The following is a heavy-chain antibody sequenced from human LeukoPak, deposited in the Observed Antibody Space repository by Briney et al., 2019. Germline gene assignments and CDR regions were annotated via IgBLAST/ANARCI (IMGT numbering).Heavy chain of an antibody. CDR2: ISAYNGNT. J-gene: IGHJ4*02. Sequence: GASVKVSCKASGYTFTSYGISWVRQAPGQGLEWMGWISAYNGNTNYAQKLQGRVTMTTDTSTSTAYMELRSLRSDDTAVYYCAREGLFGSGSYRRIYYFDYWGQGTLVTVSS. V-gene: IGHV1-18*01. CDR3: AREGLFGSGSYRRIYYFDY. CDR1: GYTFTSYG. D-gene: IGHD3-10*01.